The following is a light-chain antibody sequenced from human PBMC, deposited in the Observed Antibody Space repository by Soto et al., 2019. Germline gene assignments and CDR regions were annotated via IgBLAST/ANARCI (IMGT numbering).Light chain of an antibody. CDR2: AAS. J-gene: IGKJ1*01. CDR1: QSISSY. V-gene: IGKV1-39*01. Sequence: DIQMTQSPSSLSASVGHRVTITCRASQSISSYLNWYQQKPVKAPKLLIYAASSLQRGVSSRFSGSGSGTDFTLTISSLQPEDFATYYCQQSYSTPKFGQGTKVDIK. CDR3: QQSYSTPK.